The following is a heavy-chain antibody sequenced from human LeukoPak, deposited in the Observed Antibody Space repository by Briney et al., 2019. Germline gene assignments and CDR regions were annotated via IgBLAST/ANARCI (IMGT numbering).Heavy chain of an antibody. CDR1: GFTFSSYG. D-gene: IGHD3-22*01. V-gene: IGHV3-30*02. Sequence: GGSLRLSCAASGFTFSSYGMHWVRQAPGKGLEWVAFIRYDGNNKYYADSVKGRFTISRDNSKNTLYLQMKSLRAEDTAVYYCARDSQKYYDSSGYPDAFDIWGQGTMVTVSS. CDR3: ARDSQKYYDSSGYPDAFDI. J-gene: IGHJ3*02. CDR2: IRYDGNNK.